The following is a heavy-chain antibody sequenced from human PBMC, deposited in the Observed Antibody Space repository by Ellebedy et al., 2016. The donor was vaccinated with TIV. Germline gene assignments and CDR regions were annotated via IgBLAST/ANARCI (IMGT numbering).Heavy chain of an antibody. CDR1: GFTFSSYT. Sequence: GESLKISCTVSGFTFSSYTMNWVRQAPGKGLEWVSYISTGSSTIYYTDSVKGRFTIPRDNAKNSLYLEMNSLRAEDTAVYYCTRGYGFFEYWGRGTLVTVSS. J-gene: IGHJ4*02. CDR2: ISTGSSTI. D-gene: IGHD4-17*01. CDR3: TRGYGFFEY. V-gene: IGHV3-48*04.